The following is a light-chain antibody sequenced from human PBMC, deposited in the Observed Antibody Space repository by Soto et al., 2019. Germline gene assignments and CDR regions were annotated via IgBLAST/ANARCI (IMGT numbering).Light chain of an antibody. J-gene: IGKJ2*01. CDR1: QSVSSSY. CDR3: QQYDRSSPMYI. Sequence: EIVLTQSPGTLSLSPGERAALYCRASQSVSSSYLAWYQQKPGQAPRLLIYGASSRATGIPDRFSGSGSGTDFTLTISRLEPEDFAVYYCQQYDRSSPMYIFGQGTKLEIK. V-gene: IGKV3-20*01. CDR2: GAS.